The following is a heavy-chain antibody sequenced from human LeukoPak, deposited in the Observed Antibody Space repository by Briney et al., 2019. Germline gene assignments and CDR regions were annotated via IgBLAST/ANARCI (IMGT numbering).Heavy chain of an antibody. CDR3: ARRGSAARNAFDI. CDR1: GFTFSSYS. J-gene: IGHJ3*02. Sequence: GGSLRLSCAASGFTFSSYSMNWVRQAPGKGLEWVSSISSSSSYIYYADSVKGRFTISRDNAKNSLYLQMNSLRAEDTAVYYCARRGSAARNAFDIWGQGTMVTVSS. V-gene: IGHV3-21*01. D-gene: IGHD6-6*01. CDR2: ISSSSSYI.